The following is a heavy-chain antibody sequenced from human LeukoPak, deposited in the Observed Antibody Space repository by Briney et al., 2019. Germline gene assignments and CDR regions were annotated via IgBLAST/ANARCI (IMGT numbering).Heavy chain of an antibody. CDR3: AKDSSGYLHFDI. J-gene: IGHJ3*02. CDR1: GFTFSSYA. Sequence: GGSLRLSCAASGFTFSSYAMSWVRQTPGKGLEWVSAISGSGGSTYYADSVKGRFTISRDNSKNTLYLQMNSLRAEDTAVYYCAKDSSGYLHFDIWGQGTMVTASS. V-gene: IGHV3-23*01. CDR2: ISGSGGST. D-gene: IGHD3-22*01.